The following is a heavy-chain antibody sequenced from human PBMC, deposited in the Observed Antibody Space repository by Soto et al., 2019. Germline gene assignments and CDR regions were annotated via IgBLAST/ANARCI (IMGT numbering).Heavy chain of an antibody. CDR1: GGSFSGYY. CDR2: INHSGST. V-gene: IGHV4-34*01. J-gene: IGHJ6*03. Sequence: QVQLQQWGAGLLKPSETLSLTCAVYGGSFSGYYWSWIRQPPGKGLEWIGEINHSGSTNYNPSLKSRVTISVDTSKNQFSLKLSSVTAADTAVYYCARVGITMVRGVIRPPYYYMDVWGKGTTVTVSS. D-gene: IGHD3-10*01. CDR3: ARVGITMVRGVIRPPYYYMDV.